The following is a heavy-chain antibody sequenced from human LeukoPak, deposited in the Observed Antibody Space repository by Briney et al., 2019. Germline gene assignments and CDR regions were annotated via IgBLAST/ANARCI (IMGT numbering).Heavy chain of an antibody. J-gene: IGHJ4*02. CDR3: ARDYYGSGSYYSFDY. Sequence: ASVKVSCKASVYTFTGYYMHWVRQAPGQGLEWMGWINPNSGGTNYAQKFQGRVTMTRDTSISTAYMELSRLRSDDTAAYYCARDYYGSGSYYSFDYWGQGTLVTVSS. CDR1: VYTFTGYY. D-gene: IGHD3-10*01. V-gene: IGHV1-2*02. CDR2: INPNSGGT.